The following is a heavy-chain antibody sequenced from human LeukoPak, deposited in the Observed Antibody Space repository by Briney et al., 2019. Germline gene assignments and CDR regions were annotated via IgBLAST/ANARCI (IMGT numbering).Heavy chain of an antibody. CDR2: ISSSSSYI. V-gene: IGHV3-21*01. CDR3: ATAYDILTGYSNYYYYYMDV. D-gene: IGHD3-9*01. J-gene: IGHJ6*03. Sequence: GGSLRLSCAASGFTFSSYSMNWVRQAPGKGLEWVSSISSSSSYIYYADSVKGRFTISRDNAKNSLYLQMNSLRAEDTAVYYCATAYDILTGYSNYYYYYMDVWGKGTTVTVSS. CDR1: GFTFSSYS.